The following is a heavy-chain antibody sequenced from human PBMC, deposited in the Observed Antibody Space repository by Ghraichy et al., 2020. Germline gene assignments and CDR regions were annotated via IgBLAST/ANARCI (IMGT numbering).Heavy chain of an antibody. D-gene: IGHD6-6*01. CDR2: IIHSGST. J-gene: IGHJ5*02. V-gene: IGHV4-34*12. Sequence: SQTLSLTCAVYGGSFSGYYWSWIRQPPGKGLERIGEIIHSGSTNYNPSLKSRVTISVDTSKNQFSLKLSSVTAADTAVYYCARFRSIAARRDWFDPWGQGTLVTVSS. CDR1: GGSFSGYY. CDR3: ARFRSIAARRDWFDP.